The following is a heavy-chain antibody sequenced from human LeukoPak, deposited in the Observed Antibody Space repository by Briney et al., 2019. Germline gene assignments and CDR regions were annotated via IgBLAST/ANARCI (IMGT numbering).Heavy chain of an antibody. CDR1: GGSISSSNW. V-gene: IGHV4-4*02. Sequence: SETLSLTCAVSGGSISSSNWWSWVRQPPGKGLEWIGEIYHSGSTNYNPSLKSRVTISVDKSKNQFSLKLSSVTAADTAVYYCARGACSSTSCYYYYGMDVWGQGTTVTVSS. CDR3: ARGACSSTSCYYYYGMDV. D-gene: IGHD2-2*01. CDR2: IYHSGST. J-gene: IGHJ6*02.